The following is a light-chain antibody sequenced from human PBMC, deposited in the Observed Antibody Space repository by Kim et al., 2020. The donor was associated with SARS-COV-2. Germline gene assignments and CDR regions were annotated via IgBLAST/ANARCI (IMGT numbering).Light chain of an antibody. CDR3: SSYAGYLNYV. CDR1: SSDVGGYNY. V-gene: IGLV2-8*01. J-gene: IGLJ1*01. CDR2: EVN. Sequence: QSVLTQPPSASGSPGQSVTISCTGTSSDVGGYNYVSWYQHHPGKAPKVIIYEVNKRPSGVPDRFSGSKSGNTASLTVSGLQAEDEADYYCSSYAGYLNYVFGTGTKVTVL.